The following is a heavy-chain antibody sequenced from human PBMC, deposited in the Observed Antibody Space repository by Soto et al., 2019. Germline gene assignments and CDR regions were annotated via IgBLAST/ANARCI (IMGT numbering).Heavy chain of an antibody. Sequence: QVQLVQSGAEVKKPGSSVKVSCKASGGTFSSYAITWVQQAPGQGLEWMGGIIPIFGTTNYAQKFQGRVTITADESTSTASMELSSLRSEDTAVYYCARYPPAAAGSTLGWFDPWGQGTLVTVSS. CDR2: IIPIFGTT. CDR1: GGTFSSYA. CDR3: ARYPPAAAGSTLGWFDP. J-gene: IGHJ5*02. V-gene: IGHV1-69*01. D-gene: IGHD6-13*01.